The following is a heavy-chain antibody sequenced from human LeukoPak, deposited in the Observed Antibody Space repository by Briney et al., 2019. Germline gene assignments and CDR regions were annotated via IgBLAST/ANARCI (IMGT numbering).Heavy chain of an antibody. CDR1: GFTFSSYW. D-gene: IGHD4-11*01. CDR2: IKQDGSEK. Sequence: PGGSLRLSCAASGFTFSSYWMSWVRQAPGKGLEWVANIKQDGSEKYYVDSVKGRFTISRDNAKNSLYLQMNSLRAEDTAVYYCASHDYSYYYYGMDVWGQGTTVTVSS. CDR3: ASHDYSYYYYGMDV. V-gene: IGHV3-7*01. J-gene: IGHJ6*02.